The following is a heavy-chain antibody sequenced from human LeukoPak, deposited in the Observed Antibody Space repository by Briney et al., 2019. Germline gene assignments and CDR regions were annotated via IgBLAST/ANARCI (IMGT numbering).Heavy chain of an antibody. CDR1: EFPFSSYE. J-gene: IGHJ5*02. Sequence: GGSLRLSCAAPEFPFSSYEMNGVRKAQGKGLEWVSYISSSGSTIYYADSVKGRFTISRDNAKNSLYLQMNSLRAEDTAVYYCAREAAVGALDPWGQGTLVTVSS. CDR2: ISSSGSTI. V-gene: IGHV3-48*03. CDR3: AREAAVGALDP. D-gene: IGHD1-26*01.